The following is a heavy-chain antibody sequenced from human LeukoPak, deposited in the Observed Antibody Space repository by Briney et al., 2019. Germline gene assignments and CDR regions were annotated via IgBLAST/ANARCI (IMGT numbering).Heavy chain of an antibody. D-gene: IGHD6-19*01. CDR2: IRYDGSNK. J-gene: IGHJ2*01. CDR3: ASTTEQWPVTEYWYFDL. Sequence: GGSLRLSCAASGFTFSSYGMHWVRQAPGKGLEWVAFIRYDGSNKYYADSVKGRFTISRDNSKNTLYLQMNSLRAEDTAVYYCASTTEQWPVTEYWYFDLWGRGTLVTVSS. CDR1: GFTFSSYG. V-gene: IGHV3-30*02.